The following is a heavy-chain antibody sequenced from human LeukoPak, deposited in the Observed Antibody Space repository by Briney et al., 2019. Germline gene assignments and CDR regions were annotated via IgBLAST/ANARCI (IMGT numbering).Heavy chain of an antibody. Sequence: SETLSLTCTVSGGSLSSQYWSWMRQPPGKGLEWIGYIYYSGSTNYNPSLKSRVTISLDTSKNQFSLKVSSVTAADTAVYYCARFGRELRSWFDPWGQGTLVTVSS. V-gene: IGHV4-59*11. CDR2: IYYSGST. J-gene: IGHJ5*02. CDR3: ARFGRELRSWFDP. CDR1: GGSLSSQY. D-gene: IGHD1-7*01.